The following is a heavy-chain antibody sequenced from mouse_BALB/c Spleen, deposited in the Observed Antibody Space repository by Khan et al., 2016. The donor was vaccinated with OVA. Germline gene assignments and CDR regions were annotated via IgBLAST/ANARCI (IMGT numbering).Heavy chain of an antibody. D-gene: IGHD1-1*01. CDR2: ITYSGDS. V-gene: IGHV3-2*02. J-gene: IGHJ3*01. Sequence: EVQLQESGPGLVKPSQSLSPTCTVTGYSITSDFAWNWIRQFPGNKLEWMGYITYSGDSSYNPSLKSRISITRDTSKNQFFLQLNSVTTEDTATYYCATLYYYGSSWFDYWGQGTLVTVSA. CDR3: ATLYYYGSSWFDY. CDR1: GYSITSDFA.